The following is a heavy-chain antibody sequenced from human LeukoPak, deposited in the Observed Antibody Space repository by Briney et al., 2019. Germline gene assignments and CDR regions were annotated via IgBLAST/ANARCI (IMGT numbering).Heavy chain of an antibody. J-gene: IGHJ4*02. CDR1: GGSISSGGYY. CDR2: IYYSGIT. D-gene: IGHD3-10*01. V-gene: IGHV4-61*08. CDR3: ARAIVYGSGSYQDY. Sequence: SETLSLTCTVSGGSISSGGYYWRWVRQPPGKGLEWIGYIYYSGITNYNPSLKSRVTISIDTSKNQFSLKLSSVTAADTAVYYCARAIVYGSGSYQDYWGQGTLVTVSS.